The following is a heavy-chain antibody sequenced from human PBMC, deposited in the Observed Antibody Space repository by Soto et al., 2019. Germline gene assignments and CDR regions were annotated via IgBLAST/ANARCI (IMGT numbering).Heavy chain of an antibody. CDR3: ASHVVVTAVGLPNWFDP. CDR1: GGSISSGDYY. J-gene: IGHJ5*02. CDR2: IYYSGST. Sequence: PSETLSLTCTVSGGSISSGDYYWSWIRQPPGKGLEWIGYIYYSGSTYYNPSLKSRVTISVDTSKNQFSLKLSSVTAADTAAYYCASHVVVTAVGLPNWFDPWGQGTLVTVSS. D-gene: IGHD2-21*02. V-gene: IGHV4-30-4*01.